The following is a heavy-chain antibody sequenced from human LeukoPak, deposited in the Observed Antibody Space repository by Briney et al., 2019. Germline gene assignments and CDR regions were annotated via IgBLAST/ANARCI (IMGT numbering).Heavy chain of an antibody. CDR3: ARDWSYDFWSGYRSYYFDY. CDR2: ISAYNGNT. V-gene: IGHV1-18*01. Sequence: GASVKVSCKASGYTFTSYGISWVRQAPGQGLEWMGWISAYNGNTNYAQKLQGRVTMTTDTSTSTAYMELRSLRSDDTAVYYCARDWSYDFWSGYRSYYFDYWGQGTLVTVSS. J-gene: IGHJ4*02. CDR1: GYTFTSYG. D-gene: IGHD3-3*01.